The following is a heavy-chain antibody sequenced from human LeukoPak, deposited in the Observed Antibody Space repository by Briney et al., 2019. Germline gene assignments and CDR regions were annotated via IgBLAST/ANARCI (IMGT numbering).Heavy chain of an antibody. Sequence: ASETLSLTCTVSGYSISSGYYWGWIRQPPGKGLEWIGGIYHSGSTYYNPSLKSRVTISVDTSKNQFSLKLSSVTAADTAVYYCATKSTYYYDSSGYATLEGFDYWGQGTLVTDSS. J-gene: IGHJ4*02. CDR2: IYHSGST. CDR3: ATKSTYYYDSSGYATLEGFDY. CDR1: GYSISSGYY. V-gene: IGHV4-38-2*02. D-gene: IGHD3-22*01.